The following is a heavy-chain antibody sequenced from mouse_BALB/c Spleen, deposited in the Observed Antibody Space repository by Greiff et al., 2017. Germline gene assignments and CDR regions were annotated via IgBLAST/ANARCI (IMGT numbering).Heavy chain of an antibody. Sequence: EVQLQQSGPGLVKPSQSLSLTCTVTGYSITSDYAWNWIRQFPGNKLEWMGYISYSGSTSYNPSLKSRISITRDTSKNQFFLQLNSVTTEDTATYYCARYPLPGAMDYWGQGTSVTVSS. D-gene: IGHD5-5*01. CDR3: ARYPLPGAMDY. CDR2: ISYSGST. J-gene: IGHJ4*01. CDR1: GYSITSDYA. V-gene: IGHV3-2*02.